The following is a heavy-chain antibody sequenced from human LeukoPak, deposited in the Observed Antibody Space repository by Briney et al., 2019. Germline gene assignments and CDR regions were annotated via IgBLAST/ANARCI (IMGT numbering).Heavy chain of an antibody. CDR1: GFLFSNSW. CDR3: VRDSGYNAFDY. V-gene: IGHV3-7*05. J-gene: IGHJ4*02. CDR2: INQDGSAK. Sequence: GGSLRLSCADSGFLFSNSWMAWVRQAPGRGPEWLANINQDGSAKTCVDSVKGRFTISRDNAKNSLYLQMNSLRAEDTAMHYCVRDSGYNAFDYWGQGTLVTVSS. D-gene: IGHD5-12*01.